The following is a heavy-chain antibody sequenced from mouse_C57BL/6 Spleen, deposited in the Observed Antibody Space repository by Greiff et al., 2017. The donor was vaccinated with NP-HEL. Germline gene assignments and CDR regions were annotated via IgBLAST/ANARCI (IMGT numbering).Heavy chain of an antibody. Sequence: VKLLESGPGLVQPSQSLSITCTVSGFSLTSYGVHWVRQSPGKGLEWLGVIWRGGSTDYNAAFMSRLSITKDNSKSQVFFKMNSLQADDTAIYYCAKMGSSGPYFDYWGQGTTLTVSS. CDR3: AKMGSSGPYFDY. J-gene: IGHJ2*01. CDR2: IWRGGST. V-gene: IGHV2-5*01. CDR1: GFSLTSYG. D-gene: IGHD3-2*02.